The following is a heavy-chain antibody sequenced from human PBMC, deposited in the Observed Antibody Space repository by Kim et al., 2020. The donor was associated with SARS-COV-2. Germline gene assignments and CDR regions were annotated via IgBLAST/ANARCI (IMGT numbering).Heavy chain of an antibody. CDR2: IRSKAYGGTT. CDR3: NSGYDFWSGPMSV. CDR1: GFTFGDYA. V-gene: IGHV3-49*03. Sequence: GGSLRLSCTASGFTFGDYAMSWFRQAPGKGLEWVGFIRSKAYGGTTEYAASVKGRFTISRDESKSIAYLQMNSLKTEDTAVYYCNSGYDFWSGPMSVWGQGTTVTVSS. J-gene: IGHJ6*02. D-gene: IGHD3-3*01.